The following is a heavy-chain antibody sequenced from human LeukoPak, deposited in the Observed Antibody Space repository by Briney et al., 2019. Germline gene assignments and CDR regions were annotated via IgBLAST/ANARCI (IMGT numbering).Heavy chain of an antibody. V-gene: IGHV1-69*01. CDR1: GGTFSSYA. D-gene: IGHD6-19*01. J-gene: IGHJ4*02. CDR2: IIPSFGTA. CDR3: ARGLYSSGWYRSCDY. Sequence: VASVKVSCKASGGTFSSYAISWVRQAPGQGLEWMGGIIPSFGTANYAQKFQGRVTITADESTSTAYMELSSLRAEDTAVYYCARGLYSSGWYRSCDYWGQGTLVTVSS.